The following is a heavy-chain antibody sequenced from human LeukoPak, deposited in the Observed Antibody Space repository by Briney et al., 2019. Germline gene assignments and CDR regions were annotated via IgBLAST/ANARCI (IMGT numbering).Heavy chain of an antibody. V-gene: IGHV4-34*01. J-gene: IGHJ5*02. Sequence: PSETLSLTCAVYGGSFSGYYWSWIRQPPGKGLEWIGEINHSGSTNYNPSLKSRVTISVDTSKNQFSLELSSVTAADAAVYYCAKGLQLGWFDPWGQGTLVTVSS. CDR2: INHSGST. CDR1: GGSFSGYY. D-gene: IGHD5-24*01. CDR3: AKGLQLGWFDP.